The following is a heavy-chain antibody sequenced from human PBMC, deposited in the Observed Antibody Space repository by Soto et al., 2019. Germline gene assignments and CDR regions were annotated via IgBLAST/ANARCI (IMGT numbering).Heavy chain of an antibody. CDR1: GFSFSLYA. CDR2: ISGGGGST. J-gene: IGHJ1*01. V-gene: IGHV3-23*01. D-gene: IGHD3-22*01. Sequence: VHVLESGGGLVQPGGSLRLSCAASGFSFSLYAMSWVRQAPGKGLEWVSTISGGGGSTYYADSVKGRFTISRDNSKSTVFLQMNSLGADDTAVYYCAKGSDSSAFYAYFQHWGQGTLVTVSS. CDR3: AKGSDSSAFYAYFQH.